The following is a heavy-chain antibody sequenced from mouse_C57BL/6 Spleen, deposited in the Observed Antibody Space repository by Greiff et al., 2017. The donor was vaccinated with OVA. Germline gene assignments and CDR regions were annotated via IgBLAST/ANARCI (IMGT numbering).Heavy chain of an antibody. CDR2: INSDGGST. J-gene: IGHJ3*01. CDR1: EYAFTSHD. D-gene: IGHD1-2*01. Sequence: EVKLMEPGGGLVQPGESLKLSCESNEYAFTSHDMSWVSKTPEKSLELVAAINSDGGSTYYPDTMERRFIISRDKTKKTLYLQMSSLSSEDTAWYYWARQADGGGFADWGQGTLVTVSA. V-gene: IGHV5-2*01. CDR3: ARQADGGGFAD.